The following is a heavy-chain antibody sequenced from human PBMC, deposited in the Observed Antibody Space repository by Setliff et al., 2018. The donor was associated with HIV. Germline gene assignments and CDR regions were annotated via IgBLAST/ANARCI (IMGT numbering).Heavy chain of an antibody. CDR2: IYPSGNI. J-gene: IGHJ4*02. CDR3: ARDAGSHYGSGPPLEY. D-gene: IGHD3-10*01. CDR1: GGSISRYY. Sequence: PSETLSLTCTVSGGSISRYYWSWIRQPAGKGLEWIGRIYPSGNINYNPSLKSRLTMSIDTSKNKFSLKLSSVTATDTAVYYCARDAGSHYGSGPPLEYWGQGIQVTVPQ. V-gene: IGHV4-4*07.